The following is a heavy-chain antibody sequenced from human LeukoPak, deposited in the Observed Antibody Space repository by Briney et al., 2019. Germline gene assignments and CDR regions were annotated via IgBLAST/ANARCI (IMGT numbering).Heavy chain of an antibody. V-gene: IGHV3-23*01. CDR1: GFTFSTYA. J-gene: IGHJ4*02. Sequence: GGSLRLSCAASGFTFSTYAMSWVRQAPGKGLEWVSTISSSGGSTYYADSVKGRFTISRDNAKNTVFLQMNSLRAEDTAIYYCAKRDLGYWGQGTLVTVTS. CDR2: ISSSGGST. CDR3: AKRDLGY.